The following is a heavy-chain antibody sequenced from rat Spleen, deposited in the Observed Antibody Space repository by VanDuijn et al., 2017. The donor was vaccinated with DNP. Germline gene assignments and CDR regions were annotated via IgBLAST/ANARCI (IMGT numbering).Heavy chain of an antibody. Sequence: EVQLVESGGGLVQPGRSLKLSCAASGFTYSNYVMAWVRQAPTKGLEWVASITNSGGSTYYLDSVKGRFTISRDNAKSTLYLQVNSLRSEDTATYYCTSNPHIRTAAPFDYWGQGVMVTVSS. CDR1: GFTYSNYV. CDR2: ITNSGGST. CDR3: TSNPHIRTAAPFDY. D-gene: IGHD3-8*01. V-gene: IGHV5-27*01. J-gene: IGHJ2*01.